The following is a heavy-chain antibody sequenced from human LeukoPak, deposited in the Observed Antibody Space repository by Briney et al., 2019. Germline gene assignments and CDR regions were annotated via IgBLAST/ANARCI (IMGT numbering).Heavy chain of an antibody. V-gene: IGHV3-30*18. CDR3: AKLYYYDSSGYSYDDY. D-gene: IGHD3-22*01. CDR2: ISYDGSNK. J-gene: IGHJ4*02. Sequence: GGSLRLSCAASGFTFSSYGMHWVRQAPGKGLEWVAVISYDGSNKYYADSVKGRFTISRDNSKNTLYLQMNSLRAEDTAVYYCAKLYYYDSSGYSYDDYWGQGTLVTVSS. CDR1: GFTFSSYG.